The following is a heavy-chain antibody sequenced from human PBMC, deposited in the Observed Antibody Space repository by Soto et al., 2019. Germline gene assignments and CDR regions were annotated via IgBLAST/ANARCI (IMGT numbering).Heavy chain of an antibody. CDR1: GVSISSSIYY. CDR2: IYYSGTT. CDR3: ARVYRLGRNSHNWLDP. J-gene: IGHJ5*02. V-gene: IGHV4-39*07. Sequence: PSETLSLTCNVSGVSISSSIYYWGWIRQPPGRGLEWIASIYYSGTTDYNPSLKSRVTISVDTSKNQLSLELRSVTAADTAMYYCARVYRLGRNSHNWLDPWGQGTLVTVSS. D-gene: IGHD5-12*01.